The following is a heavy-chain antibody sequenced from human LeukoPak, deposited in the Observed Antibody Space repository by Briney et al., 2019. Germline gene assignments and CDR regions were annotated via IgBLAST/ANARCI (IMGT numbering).Heavy chain of an antibody. CDR1: GFTFSSYA. J-gene: IGHJ4*02. CDR3: AKDRRHIVVVTAMNY. CDR2: ISGSGGST. D-gene: IGHD2-21*02. Sequence: GGSLRLSCAASGFTFSSYAMSWVRQAPGKGLEWVSAISGSGGSTYYADPVKGRFTISRDNSKNTLYLQMNSLRAEDTAVYYCAKDRRHIVVVTAMNYWGQGTLVTVSS. V-gene: IGHV3-23*01.